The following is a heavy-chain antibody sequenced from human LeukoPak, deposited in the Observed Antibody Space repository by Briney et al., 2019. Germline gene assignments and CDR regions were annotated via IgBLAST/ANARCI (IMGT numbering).Heavy chain of an antibody. CDR2: ISGDGGST. J-gene: IGHJ4*02. V-gene: IGHV3-43*02. CDR3: AKDHNDFWSGYEDY. CDR1: GFTFDDYA. D-gene: IGHD3-3*01. Sequence: GGSLRLSCTASGFTFDDYAMHWVRQAPGKGLEWVSLISGDGGSTYYADSVKGRFTISRDNSKNSLYLQMNSLRTEDTALYYCAKDHNDFWSGYEDYWGQGTLVTVSS.